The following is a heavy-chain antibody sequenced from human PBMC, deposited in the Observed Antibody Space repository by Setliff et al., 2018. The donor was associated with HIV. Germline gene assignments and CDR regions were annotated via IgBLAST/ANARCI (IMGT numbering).Heavy chain of an antibody. V-gene: IGHV3-7*01. CDR1: GFSFRTYW. CDR3: ARVTKESSGWHDNSAFDI. Sequence: GVLRLSCAASGFSFRTYWMSWVRQAPGKGLEWVANMKYDGTEIYYVDSMKGRFTISRDNAKKSLYLQMNSLRVEDTAVYYCARVTKESSGWHDNSAFDIWGQGTMVTVSS. D-gene: IGHD6-19*01. J-gene: IGHJ3*02. CDR2: MKYDGTEI.